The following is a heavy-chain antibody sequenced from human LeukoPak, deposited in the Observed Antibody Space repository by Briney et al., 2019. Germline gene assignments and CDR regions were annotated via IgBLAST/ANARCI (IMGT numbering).Heavy chain of an antibody. CDR2: ISYDGSNK. J-gene: IGHJ4*02. V-gene: IGHV3-30-3*01. D-gene: IGHD3-3*01. CDR3: ARTASQYGHYDFWSGPYYFDY. CDR1: GFTFSSYA. Sequence: GGSLRLSCAASGFTFSSYAMHWVRQAPGKGLEWVAVISYDGSNKYYADSVKGRFTISRDNSKNTLYLQMNSLRAEDTAVYYCARTASQYGHYDFWSGPYYFDYWGQGTLVTVSS.